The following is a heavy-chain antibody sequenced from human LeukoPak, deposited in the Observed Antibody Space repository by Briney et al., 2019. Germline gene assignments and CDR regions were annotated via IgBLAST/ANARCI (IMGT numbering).Heavy chain of an antibody. CDR1: GYTFSTYW. Sequence: GKSLKISCKGSGYTFSTYWIAWVRQMPGKGLEWMGIIYPDDSDTRYSLSFQGQVTISADKSNSTAYLQWSSLKASDTAMFFCARQKGVGGSGYYNWGQGTLVTVSS. CDR2: IYPDDSDT. J-gene: IGHJ4*02. CDR3: ARQKGVGGSGYYN. V-gene: IGHV5-51*01. D-gene: IGHD5-12*01.